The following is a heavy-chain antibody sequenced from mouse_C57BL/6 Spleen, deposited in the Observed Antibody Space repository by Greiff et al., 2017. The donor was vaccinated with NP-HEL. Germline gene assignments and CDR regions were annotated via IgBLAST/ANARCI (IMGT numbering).Heavy chain of an antibody. D-gene: IGHD1-1*01. Sequence: QVQLKQPGAELVKPGASVKVSCKASGYTFTSYWMHWVKQRPGQGLEWIGRIHPSDSDTNYNQKFKGKATLTVDKSSSTAYMQLSSLTSEDSAVYYCAIENYGSSYEDWGQGTTLTVSS. CDR3: AIENYGSSYED. CDR2: IHPSDSDT. J-gene: IGHJ2*01. V-gene: IGHV1-74*01. CDR1: GYTFTSYW.